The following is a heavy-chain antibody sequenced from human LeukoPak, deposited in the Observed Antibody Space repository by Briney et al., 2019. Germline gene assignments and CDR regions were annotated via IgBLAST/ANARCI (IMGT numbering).Heavy chain of an antibody. CDR2: ISAYNGNT. D-gene: IGHD2-15*01. Sequence: ASVKVSCKASGYTFTTYAISWVRQAPGQGLEWMGWISAYNGNTNYAQKLQGRVTMTTDTSTSTAYMELRSLRSDDTAVYYCARGVVAATFYYYMDVWGKGTTVTVSS. CDR1: GYTFTTYA. J-gene: IGHJ6*03. CDR3: ARGVVAATFYYYMDV. V-gene: IGHV1-18*01.